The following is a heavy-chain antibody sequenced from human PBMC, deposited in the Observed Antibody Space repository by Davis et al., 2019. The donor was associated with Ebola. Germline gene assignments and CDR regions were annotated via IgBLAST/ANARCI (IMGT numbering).Heavy chain of an antibody. Sequence: PGGSLRLSCTVSGGSVSSGSYYWSWIRQPPGKGLEWIGYIYYSGSTNYNPSLKSRVTISVDTSRNQFSLKLSSVTAADTAVYYCARGYCTNGVCRFFDYWGQGTLVTVSS. V-gene: IGHV4-61*01. CDR3: ARGYCTNGVCRFFDY. D-gene: IGHD2-8*01. CDR1: GGSVSSGSYY. CDR2: IYYSGST. J-gene: IGHJ4*02.